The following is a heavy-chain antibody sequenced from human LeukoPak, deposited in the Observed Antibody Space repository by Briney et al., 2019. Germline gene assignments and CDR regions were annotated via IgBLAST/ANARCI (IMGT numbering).Heavy chain of an antibody. Sequence: GGSLRLSCAASGFTFSSYEMNWVRQAPGKGLEWVAFIRYDGNVQYYADSVKGRFTISRDNSKNTLYLQMNSLRAEDTAVYYCGKASIAAALTFDYWGQGTLVTVSS. CDR2: IRYDGNVQ. V-gene: IGHV3-30*02. J-gene: IGHJ4*02. CDR3: GKASIAAALTFDY. CDR1: GFTFSSYE. D-gene: IGHD6-13*01.